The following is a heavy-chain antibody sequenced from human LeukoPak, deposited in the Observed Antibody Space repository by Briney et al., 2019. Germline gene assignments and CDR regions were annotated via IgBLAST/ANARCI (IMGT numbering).Heavy chain of an antibody. CDR2: IVPILGIA. D-gene: IGHD5-18*01. J-gene: IGHJ4*02. Sequence: ASVKVSCKASGGTFSSYAISWVRQAPGQGLEWMGRIVPILGIANYAQKFQGRVTITADKSTSTAYMELSSLRSEDTAVYYCARDEYSYGSDYRGQGTLVTVSS. V-gene: IGHV1-69*04. CDR1: GGTFSSYA. CDR3: ARDEYSYGSDY.